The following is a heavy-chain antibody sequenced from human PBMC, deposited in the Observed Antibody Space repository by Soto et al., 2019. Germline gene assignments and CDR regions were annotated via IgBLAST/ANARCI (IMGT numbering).Heavy chain of an antibody. CDR3: ARWGDYGDYGYYYYMDV. V-gene: IGHV1-8*01. J-gene: IGHJ6*03. CDR2: MNPNSGNT. Sequence: ASVKVSWKASGYTFTSYDINWVRQATGQGLEWMGWMNPNSGNTGYAQKFQGRVTMTRNTSISTAYMELSSLRSEDTAVYYCARWGDYGDYGYYYYMDVWGKGTTVTVSS. CDR1: GYTFTSYD. D-gene: IGHD4-17*01.